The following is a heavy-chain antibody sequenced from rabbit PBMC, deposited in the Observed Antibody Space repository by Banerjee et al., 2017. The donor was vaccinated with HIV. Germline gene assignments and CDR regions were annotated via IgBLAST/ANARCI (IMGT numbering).Heavy chain of an antibody. CDR1: GFSFSSYYY. CDR3: ARGGGGGYGYGL. J-gene: IGHJ4*01. D-gene: IGHD6-1*01. Sequence: QEQLEESGGDLVQPGASLTLTCTASGFSFSSYYYMCWVRQAPGKGLEWIACIGTSSGSTYYASWAKGRFTISKTSSTTVTLQMTSLTAADTATYFCARGGGGGYGYGLWGPGTLVTVS. V-gene: IGHV1S45*01. CDR2: IGTSSGST.